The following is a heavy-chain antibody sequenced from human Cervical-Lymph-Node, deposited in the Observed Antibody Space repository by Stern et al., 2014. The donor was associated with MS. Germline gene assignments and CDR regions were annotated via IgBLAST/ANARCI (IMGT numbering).Heavy chain of an antibody. CDR3: ARQTTAWASDV. CDR1: GFKFSIYW. CDR2: IYPGDSET. D-gene: IGHD1-14*01. Sequence: EVHLVESGAELIRPGESLKISCKGSGFKFSIYWIASVRQMPGKGLEWMGIIYPGDSETRYSPSFQGQVTMSADKSTSTAYLQWSSLNASDTAMYFCARQTTAWASDVWGQGTLVTVSS. V-gene: IGHV5-51*01. J-gene: IGHJ4*02.